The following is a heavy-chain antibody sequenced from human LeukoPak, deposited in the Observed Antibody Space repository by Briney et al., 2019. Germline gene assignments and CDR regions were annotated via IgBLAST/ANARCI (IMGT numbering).Heavy chain of an antibody. CDR2: ISSSSSYI. CDR3: ASFTIVGAIIDY. J-gene: IGHJ4*02. D-gene: IGHD1-26*01. CDR1: GFTFSSYS. Sequence: GGSLRLSCAASGFTFSSYSMNWVRQAPGKGLEWVSSISSSSSYIYYADSVKGRFTISRDNAKNSLYLQMNSLRAEDTAVYYCASFTIVGAIIDYWGQGTLVTVSS. V-gene: IGHV3-21*01.